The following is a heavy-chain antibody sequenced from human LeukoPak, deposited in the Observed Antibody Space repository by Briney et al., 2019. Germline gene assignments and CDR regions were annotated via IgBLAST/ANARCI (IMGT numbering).Heavy chain of an antibody. CDR1: GFTFSSYW. CDR3: AKNGDRGAYCTGGTCYPYFYYYMDV. V-gene: IGHV3-74*01. Sequence: GGSLRLSCAASGFTFSSYWMHRVRQAPGKGLVWVSRINSDGSSTSYADSVKGRFTISRDNSKNTLYLQMNSLRAEDTAIYYCAKNGDRGAYCTGGTCYPYFYYYMDVWGKGTTVTI. D-gene: IGHD2-15*01. CDR2: INSDGSST. J-gene: IGHJ6*03.